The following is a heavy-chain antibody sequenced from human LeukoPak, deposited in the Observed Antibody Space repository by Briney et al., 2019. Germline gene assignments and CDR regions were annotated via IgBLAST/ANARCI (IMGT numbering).Heavy chain of an antibody. CDR3: ARSEIPPYYYDSSGKFDY. D-gene: IGHD3-22*01. V-gene: IGHV1-69*04. Sequence: SVKVSCKASGGTFSSYAISWVRQAPGQGLEWMGRIIPILGIANYAQKFQGRVTITADKSTSTAYMELSSLRSEDTAVYYCARSEIPPYYYDSSGKFDYWGQGTLVTASS. CDR1: GGTFSSYA. J-gene: IGHJ4*02. CDR2: IIPILGIA.